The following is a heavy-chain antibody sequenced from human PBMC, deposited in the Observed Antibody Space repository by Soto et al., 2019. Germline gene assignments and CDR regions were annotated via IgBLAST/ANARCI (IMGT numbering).Heavy chain of an antibody. CDR1: GFTFSDAW. J-gene: IGHJ6*01. V-gene: IGHV3-15*01. CDR3: VPDRGGGMDV. CDR2: IKRKIDGETT. Sequence: EVQLVESGGGMVMPGGSLRLSCAASGFTFSDAWMTWIRQAPGKGLQCVGRIKRKIDGETTDYAAPVKGRFTISRDDSKNTLYLQMNSLKVEDKAMYYCVPDRGGGMDVWGQGTTVTVSS. D-gene: IGHD3-10*01.